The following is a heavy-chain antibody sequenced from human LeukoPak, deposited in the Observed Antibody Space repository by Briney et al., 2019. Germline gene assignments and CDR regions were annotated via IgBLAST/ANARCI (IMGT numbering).Heavy chain of an antibody. Sequence: ASVKVSCKASGYTSTSYGISWVRQAPGQGLEWMGWISAYNGNTNYAQKLQGRVTMTTDTSTSTAYMEVRSLRSDDTAVYYCARDPAIAVAGKGYFQHWGQGTLVTVSS. J-gene: IGHJ1*01. V-gene: IGHV1-18*01. CDR2: ISAYNGNT. CDR1: GYTSTSYG. CDR3: ARDPAIAVAGKGYFQH. D-gene: IGHD6-19*01.